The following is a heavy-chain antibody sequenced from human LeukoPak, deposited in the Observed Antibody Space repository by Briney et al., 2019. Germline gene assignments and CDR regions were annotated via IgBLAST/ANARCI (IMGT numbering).Heavy chain of an antibody. J-gene: IGHJ4*02. CDR3: ANGAVAGTRGSFDY. Sequence: KASETLSLTCAVYGGSFSGYCWSWIRQPPGKGLEWIGEINHSGSTNYNPSLKSRVTISVDTSKNQFSLKLSSVTAADTAVYYCANGAVAGTRGSFDYWGQGTLVTVSS. CDR1: GGSFSGYC. D-gene: IGHD6-19*01. V-gene: IGHV4-34*01. CDR2: INHSGST.